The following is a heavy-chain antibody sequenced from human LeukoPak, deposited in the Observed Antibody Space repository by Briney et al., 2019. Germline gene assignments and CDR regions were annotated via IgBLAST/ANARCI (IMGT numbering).Heavy chain of an antibody. J-gene: IGHJ4*02. CDR2: ISPGGGPT. CDR3: AKDGAWLRFDD. V-gene: IGHV3-23*01. Sequence: PGGSLRLSCAGSGFPFSSHGMNWVRQAPGKGLEWVSGISPGGGPTYYADSVEGRFSISRDDLKNTLYLQMTNLRAEDTAVYYCAKDGAWLRFDDWGQGILVTVSS. D-gene: IGHD5-12*01. CDR1: GFPFSSHG.